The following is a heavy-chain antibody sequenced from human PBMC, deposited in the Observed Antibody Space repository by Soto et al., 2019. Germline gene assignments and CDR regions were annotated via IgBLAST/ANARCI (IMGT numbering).Heavy chain of an antibody. V-gene: IGHV1-18*01. Sequence: ASVKVSCKASGYTFTRYGISWVRQAPGQGLEWMGWISAYNGNTNYAQKLQGRVTMTTDTSTSTAYMELRSLRSDDTAVYYCARDGPTSDYSNYSHYYYGMDVWGQGTTVTVSS. CDR3: ARDGPTSDYSNYSHYYYGMDV. CDR1: GYTFTRYG. J-gene: IGHJ6*02. D-gene: IGHD4-4*01. CDR2: ISAYNGNT.